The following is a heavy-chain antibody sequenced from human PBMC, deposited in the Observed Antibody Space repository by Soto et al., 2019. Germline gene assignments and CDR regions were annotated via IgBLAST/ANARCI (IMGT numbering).Heavy chain of an antibody. J-gene: IGHJ4*02. V-gene: IGHV3-49*03. D-gene: IGHD6-19*01. Sequence: SLRLSCTASGFTFGDYAMSWFRQAPGKGLEWVGFIRSKAYGGTTEYAASVKGRFTISRDDSKSIAYLQMNSLKTEDTAVYYCTREVSIAVAGDYFDYWGQGTLVTVSS. CDR3: TREVSIAVAGDYFDY. CDR2: IRSKAYGGTT. CDR1: GFTFGDYA.